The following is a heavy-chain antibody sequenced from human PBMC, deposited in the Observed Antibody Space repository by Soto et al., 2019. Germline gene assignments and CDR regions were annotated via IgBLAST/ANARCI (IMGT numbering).Heavy chain of an antibody. CDR3: ARDLGWAFDS. Sequence: ESGGGSVQPGGSLRLSCAASGFTFSTFSMNWVRQAPGRGLECISYISGGGRPISYADSVKGRFTISRDNAKNSLYLQMDSLTDEDTAVYYCARDLGWAFDSWGQGTLVTVSS. J-gene: IGHJ4*02. CDR1: GFTFSTFS. D-gene: IGHD6-19*01. V-gene: IGHV3-48*02. CDR2: ISGGGRPI.